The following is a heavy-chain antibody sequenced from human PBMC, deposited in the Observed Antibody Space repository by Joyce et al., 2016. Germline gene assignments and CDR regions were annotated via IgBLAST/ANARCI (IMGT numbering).Heavy chain of an antibody. CDR1: GYSFFSDG. CDR2: SSVKKGNT. V-gene: IGHV1-18*04. CDR3: ARWVLRGAMDAFDI. Sequence: QVQLVQSGAEVKKPGASVKVSCKASGYSFFSDGISWVRQAPGQGLEGVGWSSVKKGNTNYAQKLQGRVTLTTDTSTSTAYMELKSLRSDDTAVYYCARWVLRGAMDAFDIWGQGTMVTVSS. D-gene: IGHD1-26*01. J-gene: IGHJ3*02.